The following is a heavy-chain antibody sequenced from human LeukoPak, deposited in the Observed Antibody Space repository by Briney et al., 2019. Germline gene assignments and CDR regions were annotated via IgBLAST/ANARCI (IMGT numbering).Heavy chain of an antibody. D-gene: IGHD3-22*01. J-gene: IGHJ4*02. Sequence: GGSLRLSCAASGFTVSSNYMSWVRQAPGKGLEWVLVIYSGGSTYYADSVKGRFTISRDNSKNTLYLQMNSLRAEDTAVYYCARSIADYYDSSGFDYWGQGTLVTVSS. V-gene: IGHV3-53*01. CDR3: ARSIADYYDSSGFDY. CDR2: IYSGGST. CDR1: GFTVSSNY.